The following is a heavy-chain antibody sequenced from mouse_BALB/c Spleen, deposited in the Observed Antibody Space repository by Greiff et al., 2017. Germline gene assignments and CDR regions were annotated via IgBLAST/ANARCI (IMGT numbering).Heavy chain of an antibody. CDR1: GYAFSSYW. CDR2: IYPGDGDT. V-gene: IGHV1-80*01. D-gene: IGHD2-4*01. J-gene: IGHJ4*01. Sequence: QVQLQQSGAELVRPGSSVKISCKASGYAFSSYWLNWVKQRPGQGLEWIGQIYPGDGDTNYNGKFKGKATLTADKSSSTAYMQLSSLTSEDSAVYFCARRLRHAMDDGGQGTSVTVSS. CDR3: ARRLRHAMDD.